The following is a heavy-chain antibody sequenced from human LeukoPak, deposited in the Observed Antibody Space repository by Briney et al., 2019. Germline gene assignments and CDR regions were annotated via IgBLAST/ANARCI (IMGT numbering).Heavy chain of an antibody. V-gene: IGHV3-74*01. CDR3: AKDSGRDYFDY. D-gene: IGHD1-14*01. J-gene: IGHJ4*02. Sequence: PGGSLRLSCAASGFTFSSYWMHWVRQAPGKGLVWVSRIKSDGSTNYADSVKGRFTISRDNAKNTLSLQMNSLRAEDTGVYYCAKDSGRDYFDYWGQGTLVTVSS. CDR2: IKSDGST. CDR1: GFTFSSYW.